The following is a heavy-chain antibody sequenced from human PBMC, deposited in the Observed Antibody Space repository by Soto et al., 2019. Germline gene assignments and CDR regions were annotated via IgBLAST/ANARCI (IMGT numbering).Heavy chain of an antibody. CDR1: GGSISSYY. CDR2: IYYSGST. J-gene: IGHJ4*02. Sequence: QVQLRESGPGLVKPSETLSLTCTVSGGSISSYYWSWIRQPPGKGLEWIGYIYYSGSTNYNPSLKRRVTISVDTSKNQFSLKLSSVTAADTAVYYCARAGVPAAPFDYWGQGTLVTVSS. D-gene: IGHD2-2*01. V-gene: IGHV4-59*01. CDR3: ARAGVPAAPFDY.